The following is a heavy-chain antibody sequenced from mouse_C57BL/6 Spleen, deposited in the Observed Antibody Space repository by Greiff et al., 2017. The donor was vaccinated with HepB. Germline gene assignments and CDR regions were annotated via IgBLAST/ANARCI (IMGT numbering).Heavy chain of an antibody. CDR3: VRQDYGWFAY. CDR1: GFSFNTYA. D-gene: IGHD1-1*02. CDR2: IRSKSNNYAT. V-gene: IGHV10-1*01. Sequence: EVQRVESGGGLVQPKGSLKLSCAASGFSFNTYAMNWVRQAPGKGLEWVARIRSKSNNYATYYADSVKDRFTISRDDSESMLYLQMNNLKTEDTAMYYCVRQDYGWFAYWGQGTLVTVSA. J-gene: IGHJ3*01.